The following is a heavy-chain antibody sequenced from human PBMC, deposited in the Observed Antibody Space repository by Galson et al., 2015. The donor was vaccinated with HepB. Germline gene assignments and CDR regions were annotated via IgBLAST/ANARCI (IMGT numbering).Heavy chain of an antibody. CDR3: ARGNSGSYYSDAFDI. J-gene: IGHJ3*02. CDR2: INPSGGST. V-gene: IGHV1-46*03. CDR1: GYTFTSYY. D-gene: IGHD1-26*01. Sequence: SVKVSCKASGYTFTSYYMHWVRQAPGQGLEWVEIINPSGGSTSYAQKFQGRVTMTRDTSTSTVYMELSSLRSEDTAVYYCARGNSGSYYSDAFDIWGQGTMVTVSS.